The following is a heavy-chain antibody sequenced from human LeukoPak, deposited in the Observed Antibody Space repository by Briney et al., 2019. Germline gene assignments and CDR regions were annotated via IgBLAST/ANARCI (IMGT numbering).Heavy chain of an antibody. V-gene: IGHV1-8*01. Sequence: GSVKVSCKASGYTFTNYDINWVRQAPGQGLEWMGWMNPNSGNTGYAQEFQGRVTITRDTSASTAYMELSSLRSEDTAVYYCARGESDYDSSGYYSPFDYWGQGTLVTVSS. CDR1: GYTFTNYD. CDR2: MNPNSGNT. D-gene: IGHD3-22*01. J-gene: IGHJ4*02. CDR3: ARGESDYDSSGYYSPFDY.